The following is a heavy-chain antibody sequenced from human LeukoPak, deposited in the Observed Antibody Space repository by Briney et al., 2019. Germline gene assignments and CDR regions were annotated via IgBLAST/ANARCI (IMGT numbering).Heavy chain of an antibody. V-gene: IGHV3-11*04. CDR1: GFTFSDYY. Sequence: GGSLRLSCAASGFTFSDYYMTWMRQAPGKGLEWVSYISSSGNTIYYPDSVKGRFTVSRDNAKNSLSLQMNSLRAEDTAVYYCARGGSMLAARPFDYWGQGTLVTVSS. D-gene: IGHD6-6*01. CDR2: ISSSGNTI. CDR3: ARGGSMLAARPFDY. J-gene: IGHJ4*02.